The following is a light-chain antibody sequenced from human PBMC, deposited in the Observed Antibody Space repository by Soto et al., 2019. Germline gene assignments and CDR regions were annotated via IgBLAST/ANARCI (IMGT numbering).Light chain of an antibody. CDR2: WAS. CDR3: QQYDISPLT. Sequence: DMGVTQSPQSRAVSLGDVGTINXKAXXSGXYSPNNRNYLGWYQQKPGQPPKLLINWASTRESGVPDRFSGSGSGTDFTLTINSLQAEDVAVYYCQQYDISPLTFGGGTKVDI. CDR1: XSGXYSPNNRNY. V-gene: IGKV4-1*01. J-gene: IGKJ4*01.